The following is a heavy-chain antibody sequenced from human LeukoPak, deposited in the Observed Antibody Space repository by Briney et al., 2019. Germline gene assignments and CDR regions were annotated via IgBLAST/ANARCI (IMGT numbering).Heavy chain of an antibody. V-gene: IGHV4-59*01. Sequence: SETLSLTCTVSGGSISSYYWSWVRQPPGKGLEWIGLAYYTGSTNYSPSLKSRVTISVDKSKNQFSLKLRSVTAADTAVYYWARISSSNWYNERGAFDVWGQGTMVTVSS. CDR1: GGSISSYY. CDR2: AYYTGST. CDR3: ARISSSNWYNERGAFDV. J-gene: IGHJ3*01. D-gene: IGHD6-13*01.